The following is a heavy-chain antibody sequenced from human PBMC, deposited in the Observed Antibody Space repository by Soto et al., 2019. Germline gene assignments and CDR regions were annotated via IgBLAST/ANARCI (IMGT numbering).Heavy chain of an antibody. CDR3: ARGGSYGDSLDY. V-gene: IGHV1-2*04. CDR1: GYTFTGYY. J-gene: IGHJ4*02. CDR2: INPNSGGT. Sequence: ASVKVSCKASGYTFTGYYMHWVRQAPGQGLEWMGWINPNSGGTNYAQKFQGWFTMTRDTSISTAYMELSRLRSDDTAVYYCARGGSYGDSLDYWGQGTLVTVSS. D-gene: IGHD4-17*01.